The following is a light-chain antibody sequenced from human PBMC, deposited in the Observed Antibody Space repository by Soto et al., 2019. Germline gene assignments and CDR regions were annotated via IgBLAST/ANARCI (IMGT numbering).Light chain of an antibody. CDR1: SSNIEAGFD. CDR3: QSYDSGLSGVV. J-gene: IGLJ2*01. V-gene: IGLV1-40*01. Sequence: QSVLTQPPSVSGAPGQRVTISCTGSSSNIEAGFDVHWYQQFPGTAPKLLIYNNNNRPSGVPDRFSGSKSDTSASLAITGLQTEDEADYYCQSYDSGLSGVVFGGGTKFTVL. CDR2: NNN.